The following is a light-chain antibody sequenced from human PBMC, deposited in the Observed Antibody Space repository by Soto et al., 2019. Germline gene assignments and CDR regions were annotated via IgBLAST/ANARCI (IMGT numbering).Light chain of an antibody. CDR1: KLGDKF. Sequence: SYELTQPPSVSVSPGQTARITCSGDKLGDKFPCWYQLKPGQSPVLVIYRGNKRPSGIPERFSGSNSGNTATLTISGTQAMDEADYYCQAWDSSIHYVFGTGTKLTV. V-gene: IGLV3-1*01. CDR3: QAWDSSIHYV. CDR2: RGN. J-gene: IGLJ1*01.